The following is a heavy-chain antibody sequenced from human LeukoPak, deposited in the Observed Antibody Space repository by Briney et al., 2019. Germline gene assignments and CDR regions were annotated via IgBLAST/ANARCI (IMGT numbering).Heavy chain of an antibody. CDR2: IDTSGGTI. CDR1: GFTFSTHE. Sequence: GGSLRLSCADSGFTFSTHEMNWVRQAPGKGLEWISYIDTSGGTIYYADSVKGRFTISRDNAKNSLYLQMNSLRAEDTAVYCCVRGGAFYGKDVWGQGTTVIVSS. D-gene: IGHD1-26*01. J-gene: IGHJ6*02. V-gene: IGHV3-48*03. CDR3: VRGGAFYGKDV.